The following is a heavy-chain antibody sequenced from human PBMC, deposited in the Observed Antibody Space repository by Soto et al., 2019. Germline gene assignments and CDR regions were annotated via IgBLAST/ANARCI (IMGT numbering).Heavy chain of an antibody. CDR2: TYYRSKWYS. Sequence: SQSLSLTCAISGDSVSSNSAAWNWIRQSPSRGLEWLGRTYYRSKWYSEYTASVKSRITIKPDTSKNQFSLQLNSLTPEDTAVYYCARSNLRFIDFWGQGTLDTFSS. CDR1: GDSVSSNSAA. D-gene: IGHD3-3*01. CDR3: ARSNLRFIDF. V-gene: IGHV6-1*01. J-gene: IGHJ4*02.